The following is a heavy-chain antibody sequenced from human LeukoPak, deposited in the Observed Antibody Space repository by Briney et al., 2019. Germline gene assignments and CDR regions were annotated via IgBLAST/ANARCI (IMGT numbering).Heavy chain of an antibody. J-gene: IGHJ4*02. CDR2: INPSGGST. Sequence: ASVKVSCKXSGYTFTSYYMHWVRQAPGQGLEWMGIINPSGGSTSYAQKSQGRVTMTRDTSTSTVYMELSSLRSEDTAVYYCARDGSSLRFLEWLLYDYWGQGTLVTVSS. CDR3: ARDGSSLRFLEWLLYDY. CDR1: GYTFTSYY. D-gene: IGHD3-3*01. V-gene: IGHV1-46*01.